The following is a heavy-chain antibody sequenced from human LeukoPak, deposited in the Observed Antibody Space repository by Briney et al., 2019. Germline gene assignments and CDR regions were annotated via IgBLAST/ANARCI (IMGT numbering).Heavy chain of an antibody. CDR3: ARDRDSSGLRDFDL. Sequence: SETLSLTCTVSGGSISSYYWSWIRQPPGKGLEWIGYTYYSGNTNYNPSLKSRVSISIDTSKNQLSLQLSSVTAADTAVYYCARDRDSSGLRDFDLWGRGTLVTVSA. CDR2: TYYSGNT. CDR1: GGSISSYY. J-gene: IGHJ2*01. V-gene: IGHV4-59*01. D-gene: IGHD3-22*01.